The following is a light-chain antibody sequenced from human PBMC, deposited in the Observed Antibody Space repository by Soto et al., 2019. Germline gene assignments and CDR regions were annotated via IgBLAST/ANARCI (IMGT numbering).Light chain of an antibody. CDR1: SSDVGGYNY. CDR3: SSYTSSSTFLYV. Sequence: QSALTQPASVSAPPPHPHTTSCTGTSSDVGGYNYVSWYQQHPGKAPKLMIYDVSNRPSGVSNRFSGSKSGNTASLTISGLQAEDEADYYCSSYTSSSTFLYVFGTGTKLTVL. CDR2: DVS. J-gene: IGLJ1*01. V-gene: IGLV2-14*01.